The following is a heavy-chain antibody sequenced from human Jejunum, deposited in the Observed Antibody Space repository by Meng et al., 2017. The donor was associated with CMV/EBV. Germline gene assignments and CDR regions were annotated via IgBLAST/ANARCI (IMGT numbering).Heavy chain of an antibody. CDR2: IKQDGRVK. V-gene: IGHV3-7*01. J-gene: IGHJ4*02. D-gene: IGHD6-6*01. Sequence: SGFRVTNYWMNWVRRAPGKGLEWVANIKQDGRVKYYGDSVKGRFAASRDNAKNLLYLEMNSLRAEDTAVYYCARIGYTSSSEDFWGQGTRVTVSS. CDR1: GFRVTNYW. CDR3: ARIGYTSSSEDF.